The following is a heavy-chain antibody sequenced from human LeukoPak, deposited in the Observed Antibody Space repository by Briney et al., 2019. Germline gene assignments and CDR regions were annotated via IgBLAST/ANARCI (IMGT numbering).Heavy chain of an antibody. J-gene: IGHJ4*02. CDR2: IYYSGSA. CDR3: ARGGKWLYYFDY. V-gene: IGHV4-59*01. D-gene: IGHD6-19*01. CDR1: GGSITSYY. Sequence: SETLSLTCTVSGGSITSYYWSWIRQPPGKGLEWIGYIYYSGSANYNPSLKSRVTISVDTSKNQFSLKLSSVTAADTAVYYCARGGKWLYYFDYWGQGTLVTVSS.